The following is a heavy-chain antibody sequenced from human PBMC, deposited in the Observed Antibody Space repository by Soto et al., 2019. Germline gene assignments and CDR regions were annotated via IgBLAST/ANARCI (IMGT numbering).Heavy chain of an antibody. CDR3: ARGRYGDY. J-gene: IGHJ4*02. V-gene: IGHV1-18*01. CDR1: GYAFTTYG. CDR2: ISAHNGNT. Sequence: QVHLVQSGAEVKKPGASVKVSCKGSGYAFTTYGITWVRQAPGQGLEWMGWISAHNGNTNYAQQLQGSVTVTRDTSTRTAYMALRSLRSDDTAVYYCARGRYGDYWGQGDLVTVSS. D-gene: IGHD1-1*01.